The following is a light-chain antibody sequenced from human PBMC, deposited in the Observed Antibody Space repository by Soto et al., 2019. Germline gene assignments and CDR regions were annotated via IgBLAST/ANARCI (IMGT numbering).Light chain of an antibody. CDR1: QDISKY. CDR2: DAS. V-gene: IGKV1-33*01. Sequence: IQMTQSPSSLSASVGDRVSITCQASQDISKYLNWYQQKPGKAPKLLIYDASNLETGVPSKFSGRGSGTDFTFTISSLQPEDIATYYCQQYENVPLTFGGGSNADIK. J-gene: IGKJ4*01. CDR3: QQYENVPLT.